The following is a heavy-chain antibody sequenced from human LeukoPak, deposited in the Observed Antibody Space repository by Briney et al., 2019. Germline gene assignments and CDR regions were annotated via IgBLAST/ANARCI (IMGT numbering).Heavy chain of an antibody. CDR1: GYTFTSYG. J-gene: IGHJ4*02. CDR3: ARDLEPITMIENPPPHY. Sequence: GASVKVSCKASGYTFTSYGISWVRQAPGQGLEWMGWISAYNGNTNYAQKLQGRVTMTTDTSTSTAYMELRSLRSDDTTVYYCARDLEPITMIENPPPHYWGQGTLVTVSS. D-gene: IGHD3-22*01. CDR2: ISAYNGNT. V-gene: IGHV1-18*01.